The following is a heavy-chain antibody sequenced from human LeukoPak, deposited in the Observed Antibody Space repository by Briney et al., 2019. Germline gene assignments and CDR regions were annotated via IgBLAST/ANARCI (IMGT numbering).Heavy chain of an antibody. CDR1: GITFSDHW. Sequence: GGSLRLSCVASGITFSDHWMSWVRQAPGKGLEWVSRIKSKGDGETIDYNTPVKGRFTISRDDSKNTLYLQMNSLKDEDTAMYYCTVRSSIWSQGTLVTVSS. CDR3: TVRSSI. J-gene: IGHJ4*02. V-gene: IGHV3-15*01. D-gene: IGHD3-3*02. CDR2: IKSKGDGETI.